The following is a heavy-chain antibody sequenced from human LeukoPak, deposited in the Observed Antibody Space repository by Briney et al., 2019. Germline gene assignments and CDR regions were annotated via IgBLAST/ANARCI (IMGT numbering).Heavy chain of an antibody. D-gene: IGHD6-13*01. J-gene: IGHJ6*03. CDR1: GFTFSSYS. CDR3: ARSSYSSSWYTQSFLSDYYMDV. V-gene: IGHV3-21*01. CDR2: ISSSSSYI. Sequence: GGSLRLSCAASGFTFSSYSMNWVRQAPGKGLEWVSSISSSSSYIYYADSVKGRFTISRDNAKNSLYLQMNSLRAEDTAVYYCARSSYSSSWYTQSFLSDYYMDVWGKGTTVTVSS.